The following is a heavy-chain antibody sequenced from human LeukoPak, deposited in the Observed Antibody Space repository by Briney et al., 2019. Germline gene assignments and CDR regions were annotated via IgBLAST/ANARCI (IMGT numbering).Heavy chain of an antibody. CDR2: IYYSGST. J-gene: IGHJ4*02. CDR1: GGSISSYY. D-gene: IGHD3-10*01. V-gene: IGHV4-59*01. Sequence: PSETLSLTCTVSGGSISSYYWSWIRQPPGKGLEWIGYIYYSGSTNYNPSLKSRVTISVDTSKNQFSLKLSSVTAADTAVYYCARDKAYGSGSFGYWGQGTLVTVSS. CDR3: ARDKAYGSGSFGY.